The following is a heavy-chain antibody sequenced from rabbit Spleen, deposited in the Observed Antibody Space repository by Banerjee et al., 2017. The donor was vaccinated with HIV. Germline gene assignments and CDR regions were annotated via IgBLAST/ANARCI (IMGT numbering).Heavy chain of an antibody. D-gene: IGHD4-1*01. V-gene: IGHV1S36*01. J-gene: IGHJ4*01. Sequence: QEQLVESGGGLVQPGGSLTLTCTASGFSLSSYGVSWVRQAPGKGLEYIGVISTGDSAYYASWAKGRFTCSKTSSTTVTLQMTSLTVADTATYFCARDLAGVIGWNLNLWGPGTLVTVS. CDR1: GFSLSSYG. CDR3: ARDLAGVIGWNLNL. CDR2: ISTGDSA.